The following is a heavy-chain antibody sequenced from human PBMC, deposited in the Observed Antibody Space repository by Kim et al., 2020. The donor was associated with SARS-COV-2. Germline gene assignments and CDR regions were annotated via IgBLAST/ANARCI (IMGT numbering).Heavy chain of an antibody. Sequence: TYYNPSLKSRVTISVDTSKNQFSLKLSSVTAADTAVYYCARVLGDAFDIWGQGTMVTVSS. CDR2: T. V-gene: IGHV4-39*07. D-gene: IGHD3-16*01. CDR3: ARVLGDAFDI. J-gene: IGHJ3*02.